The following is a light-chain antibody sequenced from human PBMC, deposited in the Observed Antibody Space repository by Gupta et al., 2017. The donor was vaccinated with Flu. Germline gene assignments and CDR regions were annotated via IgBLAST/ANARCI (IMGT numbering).Light chain of an antibody. CDR1: PSNVGKYS. CDR3: ATWDDTLTGHI. Sequence: QSVLTQPPSVSEAPGQEVTISCSGSPSNVGKYSVSWYQHLPGKPPKLLSYFDSLLSPGVSDRLSASKLGTTASLTISGLQSGDEGFYYCATWDDTLTGHIFGGGTRVTVL. CDR2: FDS. J-gene: IGLJ2*01. V-gene: IGLV1-36*01.